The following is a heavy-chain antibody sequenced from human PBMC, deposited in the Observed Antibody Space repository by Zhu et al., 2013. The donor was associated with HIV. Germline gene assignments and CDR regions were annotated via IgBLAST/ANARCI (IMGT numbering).Heavy chain of an antibody. V-gene: IGHV1-24*01. J-gene: IGHJ3*02. CDR1: GYTLTELS. CDR2: FDIEQGET. Sequence: QVQLVQSGAEVRKPGASVRLSCKVSGYTLTELSMHWVRQAPGRGLEWVGGFDIEQGETIYAQKFQDRVTLTEDTSTDTAFMELRSLTSDDTAVYYCARAPYDAFDIWGQGTMVTVSS. CDR3: ARAPYDAFDI.